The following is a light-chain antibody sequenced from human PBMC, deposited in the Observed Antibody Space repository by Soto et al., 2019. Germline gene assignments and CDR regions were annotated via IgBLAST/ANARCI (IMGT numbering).Light chain of an antibody. J-gene: IGKJ2*01. Sequence: DIQMTQSPSSLSASVGDRVTLTCRASQVIGNNLGWYQQKPGKAPKRLIYAASTLEGGVPSRFSGSGSATEITLPISSLQPENFASFYCRQHHTYPFSFGQGTKLEI. CDR2: AAS. V-gene: IGKV1-17*01. CDR1: QVIGNN. CDR3: RQHHTYPFS.